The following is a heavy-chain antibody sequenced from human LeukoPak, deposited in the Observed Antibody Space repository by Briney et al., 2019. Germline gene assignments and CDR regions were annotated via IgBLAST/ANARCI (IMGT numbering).Heavy chain of an antibody. Sequence: ASVKVSCKASGGTFSSYAISWVRQAPGQGLEWMGRIIPILGIANYAQKFQGRVTITADKSTSTAYMELSSLRSEDTAVYCCARDPYSSGWYGYFDYWGQGTLVTVSS. J-gene: IGHJ4*02. CDR2: IIPILGIA. CDR1: GGTFSSYA. D-gene: IGHD6-19*01. CDR3: ARDPYSSGWYGYFDY. V-gene: IGHV1-69*04.